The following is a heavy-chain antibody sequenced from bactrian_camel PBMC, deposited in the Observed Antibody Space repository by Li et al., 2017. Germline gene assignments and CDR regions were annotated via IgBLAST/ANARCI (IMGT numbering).Heavy chain of an antibody. Sequence: VQLVESGGGLVQPGGSLRLSCVTSGFAFSDYPITWVRQAPGKGLEWVSVIRPESGDAYYADSVKGRFTASRDNAKNTVYLQMDGLKPEDSAMYICAADCRITWYGGAWFRPVEYNLWGKGTQVTVS. CDR1: GFAFSDYP. J-gene: IGHJ4*01. D-gene: IGHD6*01. CDR3: AADCRITWYGGAWFRPVEYNL. V-gene: IGHV3-1*01. CDR2: IRPESGDA.